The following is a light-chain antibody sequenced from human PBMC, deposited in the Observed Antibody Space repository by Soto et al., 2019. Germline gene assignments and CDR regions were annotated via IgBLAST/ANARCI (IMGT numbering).Light chain of an antibody. J-gene: IGKJ2*01. Sequence: EIVLTQSPGTLSLSPGERATLSCRASQSVSSAYLAWYQQKAGKAPRLIISDASSWAYGVPDRFSGSGSGTDFTLTISRLEPEDFAVYYCQHYGSSPNTFGQGTKLEIK. V-gene: IGKV3-20*01. CDR3: QHYGSSPNT. CDR2: DAS. CDR1: QSVSSAY.